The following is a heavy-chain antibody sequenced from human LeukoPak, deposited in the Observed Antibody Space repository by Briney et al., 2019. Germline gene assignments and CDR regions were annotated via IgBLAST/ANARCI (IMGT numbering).Heavy chain of an antibody. CDR3: AKGPGPAAVYNWFDP. V-gene: IGHV3-66*01. CDR1: GFTVSSNY. D-gene: IGHD2-2*01. CDR2: IYSGGST. Sequence: GGSLRLSCAASGFTVSSNYMSWVRQAPGKGLEWVAVIYSGGSTYYADSVKGRFTISRDNSKNTLYLKMNSLRAEDTAVYYCAKGPGPAAVYNWFDPWGQGTLVTVSS. J-gene: IGHJ5*02.